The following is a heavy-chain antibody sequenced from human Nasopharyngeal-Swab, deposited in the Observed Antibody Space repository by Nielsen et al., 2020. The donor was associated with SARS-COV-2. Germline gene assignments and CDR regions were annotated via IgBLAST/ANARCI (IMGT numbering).Heavy chain of an antibody. Sequence: GSLRLSCAASGFTFSSFGMHWVRQAPGKGLEWVAFIAHDASNEYYGDSVKGRFSISRDSSKNTLYLQMNSLRAEDTAVYYCARDVGGRDNYWGQGALVTVSS. D-gene: IGHD2-15*01. CDR1: GFTFSSFG. V-gene: IGHV3-30*03. CDR3: ARDVGGRDNY. CDR2: IAHDASNE. J-gene: IGHJ4*02.